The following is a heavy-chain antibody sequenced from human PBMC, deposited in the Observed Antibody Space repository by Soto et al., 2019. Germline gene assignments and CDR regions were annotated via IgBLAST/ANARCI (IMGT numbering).Heavy chain of an antibody. V-gene: IGHV1-69*01. Sequence: QVQLVQSGAEVKKPGSSVKVSCKSSGGTFRSYAISWVRQAPGQGLEWMGGIIPIFGTANYAQKFQGRVTITADDSTSTDYMELSSLRSEDTAVYYCAMSPKITILGPWFDPWGQGTLVTVSS. CDR1: GGTFRSYA. J-gene: IGHJ5*02. D-gene: IGHD3-9*01. CDR3: AMSPKITILGPWFDP. CDR2: IIPIFGTA.